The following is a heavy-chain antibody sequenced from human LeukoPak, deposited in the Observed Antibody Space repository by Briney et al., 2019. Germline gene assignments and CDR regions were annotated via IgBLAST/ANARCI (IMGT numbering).Heavy chain of an antibody. V-gene: IGHV3-30-3*01. D-gene: IGHD3-16*01. CDR3: AALKGGHFDY. CDR1: GFTSSSYA. CDR2: ISYDGSNK. Sequence: GGSLRLSCAASGFTSSSYAMHWVRQAPGKGLEWVALISYDGSNKYYADSVKGRFTISRDNSKNTLYLQMNSLRAEDTAVYYCAALKGGHFDYWGQGTLVTVSS. J-gene: IGHJ4*02.